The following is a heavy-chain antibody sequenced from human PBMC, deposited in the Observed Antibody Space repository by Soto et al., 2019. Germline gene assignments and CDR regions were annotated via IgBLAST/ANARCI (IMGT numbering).Heavy chain of an antibody. CDR3: AREGSSSPEYFDF. Sequence: SETLSLTCSVSGVPISSDDYYWTWIRQPPGEGLEWIGYIYYTGRTSSTPSLESRVTISIDTSKNQFSLKLSSVSAADTAVYYCAREGSSSPEYFDFWGPGTLVTVSS. V-gene: IGHV4-30-4*01. J-gene: IGHJ4*02. CDR2: IYYTGRT. CDR1: GVPISSDDYY. D-gene: IGHD2-15*01.